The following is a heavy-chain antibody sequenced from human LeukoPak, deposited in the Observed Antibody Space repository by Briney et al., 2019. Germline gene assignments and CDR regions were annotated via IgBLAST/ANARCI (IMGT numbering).Heavy chain of an antibody. D-gene: IGHD3-16*01. V-gene: IGHV5-51*01. CDR2: IYPRDSDT. CDR1: GYTFTNEW. CDR3: TTFWGGRGGDY. J-gene: IGHJ4*02. Sequence: GESLKISCKGFGYTFTNEWIGWVRQMPGKGLEWMGIIYPRDSDTRYSPSFQAQVTISADKSISTAHLQWGSLRASDPAMYYCTTFWGGRGGDYWGQGTLVTVSS.